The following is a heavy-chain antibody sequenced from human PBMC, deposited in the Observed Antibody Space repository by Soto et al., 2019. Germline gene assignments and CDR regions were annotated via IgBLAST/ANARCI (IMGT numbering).Heavy chain of an antibody. D-gene: IGHD6-19*01. V-gene: IGHV3-9*01. J-gene: IGHJ3*02. CDR1: GFTFDDYA. CDR2: ISWNSGSI. Sequence: GGSLRLSCAASGFTFDDYAMHWVRQAPGKGLEWVSGISWNSGSIGYADSVKGRFTISRDNAKNSLYLQMNSLRAEDTALYYCAKRGARAVARDAFDIWGQGTMVTVSS. CDR3: AKRGARAVARDAFDI.